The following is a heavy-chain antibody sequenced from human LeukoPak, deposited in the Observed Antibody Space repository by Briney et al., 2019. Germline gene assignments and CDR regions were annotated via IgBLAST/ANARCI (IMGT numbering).Heavy chain of an antibody. J-gene: IGHJ5*02. CDR1: GYSFTSYW. Sequence: GESLKISCKGSGYSFTSYWIGWVRQMPGKGLEWMEIIYPGDSDTRYSPSFQGQVTISADKSISTAYLQWSSLKASDTAMYYCARATMTTVTFNWFDPWGQGSLVTVSS. V-gene: IGHV5-51*01. CDR3: ARATMTTVTFNWFDP. CDR2: IYPGDSDT. D-gene: IGHD4-17*01.